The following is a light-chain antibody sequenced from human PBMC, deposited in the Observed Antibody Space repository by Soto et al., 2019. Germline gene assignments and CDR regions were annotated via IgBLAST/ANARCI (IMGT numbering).Light chain of an antibody. V-gene: IGKV3-15*01. CDR1: QSVSSN. CDR3: QQYNNWPPVT. CDR2: GAS. Sequence: EIVMTQSPATLFVSQEERATLSCRASQSVSSNLAWYQQKPGQAPRLLIYGASTRATGIPARFSGSGSGTEFTLTISSLQSEDFAVYYCQQYNNWPPVTFGQGTKLEIK. J-gene: IGKJ2*01.